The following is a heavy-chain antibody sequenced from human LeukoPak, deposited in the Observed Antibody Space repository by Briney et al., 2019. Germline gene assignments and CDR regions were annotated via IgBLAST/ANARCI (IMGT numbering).Heavy chain of an antibody. J-gene: IGHJ3*02. V-gene: IGHV4-59*01. CDR2: IYYCGST. Sequence: SETLSLTCTVSGGSISSYYWSWIRRPRGKGLEWIGYIYYCGSTNYNPSLKSRVTISVDKSKNQFSLKLSSVTAADTAVYYCARDRRRYDFWSGYYDAFDIWGQGTMVTVSS. D-gene: IGHD3-3*01. CDR3: ARDRRRYDFWSGYYDAFDI. CDR1: GGSISSYY.